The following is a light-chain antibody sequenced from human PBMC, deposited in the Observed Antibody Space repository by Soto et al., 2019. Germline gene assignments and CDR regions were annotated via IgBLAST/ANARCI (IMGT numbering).Light chain of an antibody. CDR3: QHCDTSPSLT. V-gene: IGKV3-20*01. Sequence: EIVLTQSPGTLSLSPGERATLSCRASQSVSSSYLAWYQQKPGQAPRLLIYGASSRATGISDRFSGSGSGTDFTLTISRLEPEYFAVYYCQHCDTSPSLTFRGGTKVEIK. J-gene: IGKJ4*01. CDR2: GAS. CDR1: QSVSSSY.